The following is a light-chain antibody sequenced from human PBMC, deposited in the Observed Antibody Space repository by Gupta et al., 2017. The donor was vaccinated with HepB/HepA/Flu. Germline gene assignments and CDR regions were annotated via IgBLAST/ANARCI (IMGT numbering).Light chain of an antibody. Sequence: QSVLTQPPSVSGAPGQRVTISCTGSRSNLGAGYDVLWYQQLPGTAPKLLIYGNSNRPSGVPDRFSGSKSGTSASLAITGLQAEDEADYYCQSYDSSLSGSGVFGGGTKLTVL. CDR3: QSYDSSLSGSGV. V-gene: IGLV1-40*01. CDR2: GNS. J-gene: IGLJ2*01. CDR1: RSNLGAGYD.